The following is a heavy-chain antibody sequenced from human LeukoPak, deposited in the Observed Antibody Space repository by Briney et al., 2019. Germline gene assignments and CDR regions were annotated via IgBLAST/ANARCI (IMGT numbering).Heavy chain of an antibody. J-gene: IGHJ4*02. V-gene: IGHV4-31*03. Sequence: PSGTLSLTCTVSGGSITGGGFCWSWIRQDPGKGLEWIGHIYYSGNTYYNPSLKSRVTILVDRSKNQFSLKLSSVTAADTAVYYCARWSREVATSPINWGQGTLVTVSS. D-gene: IGHD5-12*01. CDR1: GGSITGGGFC. CDR2: IYYSGNT. CDR3: ARWSREVATSPIN.